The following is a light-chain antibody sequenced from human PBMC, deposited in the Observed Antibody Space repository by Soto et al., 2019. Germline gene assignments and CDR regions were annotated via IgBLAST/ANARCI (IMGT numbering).Light chain of an antibody. J-gene: IGLJ2*01. CDR2: DVS. CDR3: SSYTSSITLV. CDR1: SSDVGGYNY. V-gene: IGLV2-14*01. Sequence: QSALTQPASVSGSPGQSITISCTGTSSDVGGYNYVSWYQQHPGKAPTLMIYDVSNRPSGVSTRFSGSKSGNTASLTISGLQADDEADYYCSSYTSSITLVFGGGTQLTVL.